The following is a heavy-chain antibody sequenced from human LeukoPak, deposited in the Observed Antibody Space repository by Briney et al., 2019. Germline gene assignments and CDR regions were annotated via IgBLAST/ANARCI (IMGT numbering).Heavy chain of an antibody. CDR1: GSTVSSNY. CDR3: ARDTSGYCSTSRCYGSWYFDL. J-gene: IGHJ2*01. D-gene: IGHD2-2*01. CDR2: LYSGGDT. V-gene: IGHV3-53*01. Sequence: GGSLRLSCAASGSTVSSNYINWVRQAPGKRLEWVSVLYSGGDTYYADSVKGRFTVSRDNSKNTLYLQMNSLGAEDTAVYYCARDTSGYCSTSRCYGSWYFDLWGRGTLVTVSS.